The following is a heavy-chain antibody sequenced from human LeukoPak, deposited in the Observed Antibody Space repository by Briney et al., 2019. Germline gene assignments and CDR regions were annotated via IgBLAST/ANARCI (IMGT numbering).Heavy chain of an antibody. CDR3: ARDPSRYSSSWYPYYFDY. V-gene: IGHV3-21*01. D-gene: IGHD6-13*01. CDR2: ISSSSSYI. CDR1: GFTFSSYS. J-gene: IGHJ4*02. Sequence: PGGSLRLSCAASGFTFSSYSMTWVRQAPGKGLEWVSSISSSSSYIYYADSVKGRFTISRDNAKNSLYLQMNSLRAEDTAVYYCARDPSRYSSSWYPYYFDYWGQGTLVTVSS.